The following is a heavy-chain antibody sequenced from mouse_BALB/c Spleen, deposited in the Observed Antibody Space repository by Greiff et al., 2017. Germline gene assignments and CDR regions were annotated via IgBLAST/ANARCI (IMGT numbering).Heavy chain of an antibody. Sequence: QVQLQQSGAELVRPGTSVKVSCKASGYAFTNYLIEWVKQRPGQGLEWIGVINPGSGGTNYNEKFKGKATLTADKSSSTAYMQLSSLTSDDSAVYFCARNYGSSYVIAWFAYWGQGTLVTVSA. CDR2: INPGSGGT. V-gene: IGHV1-54*01. CDR1: GYAFTNYL. CDR3: ARNYGSSYVIAWFAY. D-gene: IGHD1-1*01. J-gene: IGHJ3*01.